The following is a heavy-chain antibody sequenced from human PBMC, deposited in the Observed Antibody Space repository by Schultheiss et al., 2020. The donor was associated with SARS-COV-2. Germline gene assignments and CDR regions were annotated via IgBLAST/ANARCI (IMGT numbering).Heavy chain of an antibody. Sequence: GESLKISCAASGFTFSNAWMSWVRQAPGKGLEWVGRIKSKTDGGTTDYAAPVKGRFTISRDDSKNTLYLQMNSLKTEDTAVYYCTTGGVEMARRGGRLDPWGQGTLVTVSS. CDR3: TTGGVEMARRGGRLDP. D-gene: IGHD5-24*01. CDR2: IKSKTDGGTT. J-gene: IGHJ5*02. V-gene: IGHV3-15*01. CDR1: GFTFSNAW.